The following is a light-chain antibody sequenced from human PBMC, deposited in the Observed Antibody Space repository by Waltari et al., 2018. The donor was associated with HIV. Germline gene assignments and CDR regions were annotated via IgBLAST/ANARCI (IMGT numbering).Light chain of an antibody. CDR3: CSYGGGYTWL. Sequence: HSALTQPRSVSGSPGQAVPISCNGTTSHTAWYHHVSWYQVHSDQFPPVIIYDVTKRPSGVPARISGSKSGNTASLTISGLQAEDEADYYCCSYGGGYTWLFGGGT. CDR2: DVT. V-gene: IGLV2-11*02. CDR1: TSHTAWYHH. J-gene: IGLJ3*02.